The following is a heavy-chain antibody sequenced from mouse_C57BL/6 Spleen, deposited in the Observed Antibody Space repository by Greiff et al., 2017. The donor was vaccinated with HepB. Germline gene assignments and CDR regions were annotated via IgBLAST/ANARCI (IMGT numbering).Heavy chain of an antibody. V-gene: IGHV5-4*03. D-gene: IGHD1-1*01. Sequence: EVKLMESGGGLVKPGGSLKLSCAASGFTFSSYAMSWVRQTPEKRLEWVATISDGGSYTYYPDNVKGRFTISRDNAKNNLYLQMSHLKSEDTAMYYCARRNYAYFDYWGQGTTLTVSS. J-gene: IGHJ2*01. CDR2: ISDGGSYT. CDR1: GFTFSSYA. CDR3: ARRNYAYFDY.